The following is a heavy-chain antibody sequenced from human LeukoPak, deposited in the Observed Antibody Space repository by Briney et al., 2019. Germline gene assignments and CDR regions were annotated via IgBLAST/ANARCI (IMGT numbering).Heavy chain of an antibody. CDR2: INHSGST. J-gene: IGHJ4*02. CDR1: GGSFSGYY. Sequence: PSETLSLTCAVYGGSFSGYYWSWIRQTPGKGLEWIGEINHSGSTNYNPSLKSRVTISVDTSKNQFSLKLSSVTAADTAVYYCARAHYGSGTYYKFWGQGTLVTVSS. CDR3: ARAHYGSGTYYKF. V-gene: IGHV4-34*01. D-gene: IGHD3-10*01.